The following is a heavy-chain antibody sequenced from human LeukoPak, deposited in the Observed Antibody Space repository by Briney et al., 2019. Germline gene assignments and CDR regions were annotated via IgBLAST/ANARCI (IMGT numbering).Heavy chain of an antibody. V-gene: IGHV1-2*02. J-gene: IGHJ5*02. CDR3: ARSYCSSTSCHGWFDP. CDR1: GYTVTGYY. CDR2: INPNSGGT. D-gene: IGHD2-2*01. Sequence: ASVKVSCKASGYTVTGYYMHWVRQAPGQGLEWMGWINPNSGGTNFAQKFQGRVTMTRDTSISTAYMELSRLRSDDTAVYYCARSYCSSTSCHGWFDPWGQGTLVTVSS.